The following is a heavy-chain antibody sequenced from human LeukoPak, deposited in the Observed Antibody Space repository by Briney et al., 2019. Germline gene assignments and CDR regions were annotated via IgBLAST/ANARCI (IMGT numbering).Heavy chain of an antibody. J-gene: IGHJ4*02. CDR2: IYPGDSDT. V-gene: IGHV5-51*01. D-gene: IGHD5-18*01. CDR1: GYSFTSYW. CDR3: ARLPRVDTAMVTEYYFDY. Sequence: GESLKISCKGSGYSFTSYWIGWVRRMPGKGLEWMGIIYPGDSDTRYSPSFQGQVTISADKSISTAYLQWSSLKASDTAMCYCARLPRVDTAMVTEYYFDYWGQGTLVTVSS.